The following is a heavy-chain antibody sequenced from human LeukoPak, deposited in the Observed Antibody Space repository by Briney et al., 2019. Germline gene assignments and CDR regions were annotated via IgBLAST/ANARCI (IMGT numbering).Heavy chain of an antibody. CDR1: GFTFTDCA. Sequence: GGSLRLSCAASGFTFTDCAMSWVRQAPGKGLEWVSSISGNGDTKYYADPVRGRFTISRDNSRNTLYLQMNNLRAEDTAVYFCANPVTQNSGWYVNGDYWGQGTLVTVSS. CDR2: ISGNGDTK. V-gene: IGHV3-23*01. J-gene: IGHJ4*02. D-gene: IGHD6-19*01. CDR3: ANPVTQNSGWYVNGDY.